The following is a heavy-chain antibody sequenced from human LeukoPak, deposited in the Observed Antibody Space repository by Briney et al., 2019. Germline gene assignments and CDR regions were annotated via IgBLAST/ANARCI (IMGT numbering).Heavy chain of an antibody. CDR1: GGSISSSSYY. V-gene: IGHV4-39*01. Sequence: SETLSLTCTVSGGSISSSSYYWGWIRQPPGKGLEWIGIIYYSGSTYYNPSLKSRLTISVDTSKNQFSLKLSSVTATDTAVYYWARRGYCSSTSCYEYWFDPWGQGTLDTVSS. CDR3: ARRGYCSSTSCYEYWFDP. CDR2: IYYSGST. J-gene: IGHJ5*02. D-gene: IGHD2-2*01.